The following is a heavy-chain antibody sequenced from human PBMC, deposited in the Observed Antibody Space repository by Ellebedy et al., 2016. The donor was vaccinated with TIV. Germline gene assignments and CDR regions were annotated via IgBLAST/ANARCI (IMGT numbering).Heavy chain of an antibody. D-gene: IGHD3-10*01. CDR2: IYYSGST. Sequence: ESLKISXAASGFTVSSNYMSWVRQPPGKGLEWIGYIYYSGSTNYNPSLKSRVTISVDTSKNQFSLKLSSVTAADTAVYYCARGGGYYGSGSYYSPFDYWGQGTLVTVSS. V-gene: IGHV4-59*02. J-gene: IGHJ4*02. CDR3: ARGGGYYGSGSYYSPFDY. CDR1: GFTVSSNY.